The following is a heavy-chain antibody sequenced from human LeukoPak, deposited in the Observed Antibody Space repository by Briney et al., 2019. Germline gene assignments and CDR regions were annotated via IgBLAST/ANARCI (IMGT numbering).Heavy chain of an antibody. CDR1: GGTFSSYA. Sequence: ASVKVSCKASGGTFSSYAISWVRQAPGQGLEWMGGIIPIFGTANYAQKFQGRVTITADESTSTAYMELSSLRSEDTAVYYCARGPIAAAHDRYFDLWGRGTLVTVSS. J-gene: IGHJ2*01. CDR2: IIPIFGTA. V-gene: IGHV1-69*13. D-gene: IGHD6-13*01. CDR3: ARGPIAAAHDRYFDL.